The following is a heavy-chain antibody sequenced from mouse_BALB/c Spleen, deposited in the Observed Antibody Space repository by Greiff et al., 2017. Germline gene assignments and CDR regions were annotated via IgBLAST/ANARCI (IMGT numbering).Heavy chain of an antibody. CDR1: GYSITSGYY. J-gene: IGHJ1*01. Sequence: ESGPGLVKPSQSLSLTCSVTGYSITSGYYWNWIRQFPGNKLEWMGYISYDGSNNYNPSLKNRISITRDTSKNQFFLKLNSVTTEDTATYYCARDGTHWYFDVWGAGTTVTVSS. D-gene: IGHD1-1*02. CDR3: ARDGTHWYFDV. V-gene: IGHV3-6*02. CDR2: ISYDGSN.